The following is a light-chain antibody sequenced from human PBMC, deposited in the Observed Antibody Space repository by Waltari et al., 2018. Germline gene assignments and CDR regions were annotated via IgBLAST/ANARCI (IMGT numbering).Light chain of an antibody. V-gene: IGLV2-14*03. CDR1: SSDVGASHY. CDR3: SSYISSSTLEL. J-gene: IGLJ2*01. CDR2: DVS. Sequence: QSALPQPASVSGSPGQSITISCTGTSSDVGASHYVSWYQQHPGNAPNLMIFDVSNRPSGVSNRFSGSKSGNTASLTISGLQAEDEADYYCSSYISSSTLELFGGGTSLTVL.